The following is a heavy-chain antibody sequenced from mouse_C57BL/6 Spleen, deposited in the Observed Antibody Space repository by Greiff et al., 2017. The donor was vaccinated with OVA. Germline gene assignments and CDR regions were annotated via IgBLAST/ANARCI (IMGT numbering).Heavy chain of an antibody. CDR3: ARLRRDYAMDY. D-gene: IGHD1-1*01. J-gene: IGHJ4*01. Sequence: QVQLQQPGAELVRPGTSVTLSCKASGYTFTSYWMHWVKQRPGQGLEWIGVIDPSDSYTNYNQKFKGKATLTVDTSSSTAYMQLSSLTSEDSAVYYCARLRRDYAMDYWGQGTSVTVSS. CDR1: GYTFTSYW. V-gene: IGHV1-59*01. CDR2: IDPSDSYT.